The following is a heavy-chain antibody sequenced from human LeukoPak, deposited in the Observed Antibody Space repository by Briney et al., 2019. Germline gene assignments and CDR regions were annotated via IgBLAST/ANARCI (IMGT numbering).Heavy chain of an antibody. J-gene: IGHJ5*02. D-gene: IGHD1-26*01. Sequence: SETLSLTCTVSGDSISSYYWSWIRQPPGKGLEWIGYIYYSGNTNYNPSLKSRVTISVDTSKYQFSLKLSSVTAADTAVYYCARGIIVGATWGENDNWFDPWGQGTLVTVSS. CDR1: GDSISSYY. CDR2: IYYSGNT. V-gene: IGHV4-59*01. CDR3: ARGIIVGATWGENDNWFDP.